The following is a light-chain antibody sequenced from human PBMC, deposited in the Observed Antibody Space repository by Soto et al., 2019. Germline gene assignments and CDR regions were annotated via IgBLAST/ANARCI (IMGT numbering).Light chain of an antibody. Sequence: QSALTQPASVSGSPGQSITISCTGTSSDIGNYNFVSWYQQHPGKAPKLMIYEVSNRPSGVSNRFSGSKSDNTASLTISGLQAEDEADYYCSSYAGSTTLDWVFGGGTKLTVL. J-gene: IGLJ3*02. CDR2: EVS. V-gene: IGLV2-14*01. CDR1: SSDIGNYNF. CDR3: SSYAGSTTLDWV.